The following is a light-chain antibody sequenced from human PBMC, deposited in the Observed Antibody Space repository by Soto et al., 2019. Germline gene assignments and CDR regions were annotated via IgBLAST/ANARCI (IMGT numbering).Light chain of an antibody. CDR1: QSVHSR. V-gene: IGKV3-15*01. Sequence: EIVITQSPAARSVAPGGAATLSCRASQSVHSRLAWYQQNPGQAPRLLIYGASTKASGLPARFRGSGSGTEFTLTISSLQSEDFAVYYCQQYDDWPPRTFGPGTKVDIK. CDR2: GAS. J-gene: IGKJ3*01. CDR3: QQYDDWPPRT.